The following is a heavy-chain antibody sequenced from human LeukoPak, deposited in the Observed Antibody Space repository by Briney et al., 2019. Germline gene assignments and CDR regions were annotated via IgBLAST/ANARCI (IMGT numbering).Heavy chain of an antibody. CDR1: GYTFTTHN. Sequence: ASVKLSCTGSGYTFTTHNMHWGCDAPGQGLEWMGWINPNSGNTNYAYNCEGSVTMTRDTSINTAYMELSSLRSDDAADYYCTRIKSSESNGWGQGTLVTVSS. V-gene: IGHV1-2*02. CDR3: TRIKSSESNG. J-gene: IGHJ4*02. D-gene: IGHD2/OR15-2a*01. CDR2: INPNSGNT.